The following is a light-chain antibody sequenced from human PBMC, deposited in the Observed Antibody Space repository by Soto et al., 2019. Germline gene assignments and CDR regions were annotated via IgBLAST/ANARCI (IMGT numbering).Light chain of an antibody. CDR2: AAS. Sequence: DIQMTPSPSSVSAAVGERFTITCRASQVMSSWLAWYQQKPGKAPKFLXFAASTLQSGVPSRFSGSGSRTDFTLTITSLPPEDIGTYYCQQTDTLPSTFGQGTRLEIK. V-gene: IGKV1D-12*01. CDR3: QQTDTLPST. CDR1: QVMSSW. J-gene: IGKJ5*01.